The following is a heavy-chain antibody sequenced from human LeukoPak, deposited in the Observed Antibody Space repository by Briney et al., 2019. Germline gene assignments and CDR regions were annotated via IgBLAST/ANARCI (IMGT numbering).Heavy chain of an antibody. Sequence: GGSLRLSCAASGFTFISYAVSWVRQAPGKGLEWVSAISGSGGSTYYADSVKGRFTISRDNSKNTLYLQMNSLRAEDTAVYYCAKVLEYSSSYVGGDFDYWGQGTLVTVSS. V-gene: IGHV3-23*01. CDR1: GFTFISYA. CDR2: ISGSGGST. D-gene: IGHD6-6*01. CDR3: AKVLEYSSSYVGGDFDY. J-gene: IGHJ4*02.